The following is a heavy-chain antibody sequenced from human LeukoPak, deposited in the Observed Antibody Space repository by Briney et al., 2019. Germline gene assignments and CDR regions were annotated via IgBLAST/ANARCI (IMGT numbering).Heavy chain of an antibody. CDR1: GFTFSSYE. V-gene: IGHV3-48*03. CDR2: ISSSGSTI. D-gene: IGHD6-19*01. CDR3: ARDSSGWHYYFDY. J-gene: IGHJ4*02. Sequence: GGSLRLSCAASGFTFSSYEMNWVRQAPGKGLEWVSYISSSGSTIYYADSVKGRFTISRDNAKNSLYLQMNSLRAEDTAVCYCARDSSGWHYYFDYWGQGTLVTVSS.